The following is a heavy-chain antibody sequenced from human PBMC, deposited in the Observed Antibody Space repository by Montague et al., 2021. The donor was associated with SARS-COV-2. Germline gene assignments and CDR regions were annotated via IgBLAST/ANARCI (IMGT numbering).Heavy chain of an antibody. CDR3: ARGLPITRFYYYYGMDV. J-gene: IGHJ6*02. CDR1: GGSFSGYY. Sequence: SETLSLTCAVYGGSFSGYYWSWIRQPPGEGLEWIGEINHSGSTNYNSSLKSRVTISVDTSKNQFSLKLSSVTAADTAVYYCARGLPITRFYYYYGMDVWGQGTTVTVSS. CDR2: INHSGST. D-gene: IGHD3-10*02. V-gene: IGHV4-34*01.